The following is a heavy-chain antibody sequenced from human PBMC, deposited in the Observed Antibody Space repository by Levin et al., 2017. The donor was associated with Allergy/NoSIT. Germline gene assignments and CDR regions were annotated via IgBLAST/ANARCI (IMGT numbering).Heavy chain of an antibody. V-gene: IGHV3-64D*06. CDR3: VKGGGFKSSNKVLRYLESFLDGGDGFHI. CDR2: FSSNGGST. CDR1: GFTFSSYT. D-gene: IGHD3-9*01. Sequence: GGSLRLSCSASGFTFSSYTMHWVRQAPGKGLQYVSGFSSNGGSTYYAESVKGRFTISRDNSKNTLYLQMSSLTAEATAVYYCVKGGGFKSSNKVLRYLESFLDGGDGFHIWGQGTMVTVSS. J-gene: IGHJ3*02.